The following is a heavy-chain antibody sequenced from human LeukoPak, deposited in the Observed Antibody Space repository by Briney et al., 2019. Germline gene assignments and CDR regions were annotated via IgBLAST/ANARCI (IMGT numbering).Heavy chain of an antibody. V-gene: IGHV3-74*01. CDR2: INSDGSST. J-gene: IGHJ4*02. CDR1: GFTLSSYW. D-gene: IGHD6-19*01. CDR3: ARVPVYRSSGWLRYFDY. Sequence: PGGSLRLSCAASGFTLSSYWMHWVRQAPGKGLVWVSRINSDGSSTSYADSVKGRFTISRDNAKNTLYLQMNSLRAEDTAVYYCARVPVYRSSGWLRYFDYWGQGTLVTVSS.